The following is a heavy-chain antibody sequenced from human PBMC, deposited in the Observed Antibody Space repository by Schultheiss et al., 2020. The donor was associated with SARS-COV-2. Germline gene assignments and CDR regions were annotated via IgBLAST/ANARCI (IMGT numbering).Heavy chain of an antibody. CDR3: ARDRVIFTRDYYYYYGMDV. CDR1: GFTFDDYA. V-gene: IGHV3-43*02. J-gene: IGHJ6*02. CDR2: ISGDGGST. Sequence: GGSLRLSCAASGFTFDDYAMHWVRQAPGKGLEWVSLISGDGGSTYYADSVKGRFTISRDNSKNSLYLQISSLRAEDTAVYYCARDRVIFTRDYYYYYGMDVWGQGTTVTVSS. D-gene: IGHD3-9*01.